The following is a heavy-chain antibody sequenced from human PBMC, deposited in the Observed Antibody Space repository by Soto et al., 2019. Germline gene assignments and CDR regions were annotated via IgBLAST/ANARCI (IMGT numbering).Heavy chain of an antibody. Sequence: GGSLRLSWESSGITIISYAMSWLRQAPGKGLEWVSHISSSGETTSYSDSVRGRFTISRDNSKNTLYLQMDGLRAEDTAVYYCAKDRDQLWSCSFDYWGQGTLVTVSS. J-gene: IGHJ4*03. CDR1: GITIISYA. D-gene: IGHD1-26*01. CDR2: ISSSGETT. CDR3: AKDRDQLWSCSFDY. V-gene: IGHV3-23*01.